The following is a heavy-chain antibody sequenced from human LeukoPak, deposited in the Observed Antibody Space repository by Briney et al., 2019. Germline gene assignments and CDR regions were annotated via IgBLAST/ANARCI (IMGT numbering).Heavy chain of an antibody. D-gene: IGHD3-9*01. J-gene: IGHJ4*02. V-gene: IGHV3-9*01. CDR2: ISWNSGSI. Sequence: GGSLRLSCAASGFTLSSYWLSWVRQAPGKGVAWVAGISWNSGSIGYADSVKGRFTISRDNAKSSLYLQTNSLRAEDTALYYCAKDISHYDILSPGTYWGQGTLVTVSS. CDR1: GFTLSSYW. CDR3: AKDISHYDILSPGTY.